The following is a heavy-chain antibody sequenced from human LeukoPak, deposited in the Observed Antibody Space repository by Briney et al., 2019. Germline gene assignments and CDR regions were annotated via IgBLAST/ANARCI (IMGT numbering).Heavy chain of an antibody. D-gene: IGHD2-15*01. CDR1: GFTLSNYY. CDR2: ISSRSTYI. V-gene: IGHV3-21*04. CDR3: ARGVSGGSYYYYYMDV. Sequence: GGSLRLSCAASGFTLSNYYMNWVRQAPGKGLEWVSSISSRSTYIYYADSVKGRFTISRDNAKNSLYLQMNSLRAEDTALYYCARGVSGGSYYYYYMDVWGKGTTVTVSS. J-gene: IGHJ6*03.